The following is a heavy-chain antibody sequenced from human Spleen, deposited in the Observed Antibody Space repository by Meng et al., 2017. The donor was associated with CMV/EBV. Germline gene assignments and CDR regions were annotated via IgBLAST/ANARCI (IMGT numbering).Heavy chain of an antibody. D-gene: IGHD1-26*01. V-gene: IGHV4-31*02. Sequence: VSGGSISLGSYYWGWVRQFPGRGLESIGRIYYTGDIFYNPSLKGRLTIAPDTSKNQRSLSLKFMTVADAAVYYCVRIRVGHSSPIDFWGRGTLVTVSS. J-gene: IGHJ4*01. CDR2: IYYTGDI. CDR1: GGSISLGSYY. CDR3: VRIRVGHSSPIDF.